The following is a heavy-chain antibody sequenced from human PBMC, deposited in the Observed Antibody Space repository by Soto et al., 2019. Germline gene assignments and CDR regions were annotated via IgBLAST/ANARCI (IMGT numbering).Heavy chain of an antibody. J-gene: IGHJ6*02. CDR2: IYYSGST. V-gene: IGHV4-30-4*01. CDR1: GGSISSGDYY. D-gene: IGHD3-10*01. Sequence: PSETLSLTCTVSGGSISSGDYYWSWIRQPPGKGLEWIGYIYYSGSTYYNPSLKSRVTISVDTSKNQFSLKLSSVTAADTAVYYCATWYGGGWDYGMDVWGQGTTVTVSS. CDR3: ATWYGGGWDYGMDV.